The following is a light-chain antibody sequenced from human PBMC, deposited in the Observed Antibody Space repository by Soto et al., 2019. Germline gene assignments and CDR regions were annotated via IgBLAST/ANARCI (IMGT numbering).Light chain of an antibody. J-gene: IGKJ2*01. CDR1: QGIGSY. CDR3: LQVMIYLYT. Sequence: DIQLTQSPSFLSASVGDRVTITFRASQGIGSYLAWYQQKPGKAPNLLIYVASTLQNGDTSRFSGSGSGTLFTLTVCSLQPLYFATYYLLQVMIYLYTFGQRNKLEIK. V-gene: IGKV1-9*01. CDR2: VAS.